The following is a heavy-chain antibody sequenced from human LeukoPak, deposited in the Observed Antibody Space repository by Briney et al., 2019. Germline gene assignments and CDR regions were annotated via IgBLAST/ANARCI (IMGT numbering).Heavy chain of an antibody. Sequence: GGSLRLSCAVSGFTFSNYAMGWVRQAPGKGLEWVSAISGTSGSTYYADSVKGRFTISRDNSKNTLYLQMNSLRAEDTAVYYCAREGSSGWYSYYGMDVWGQGTTVTVSS. CDR3: AREGSSGWYSYYGMDV. CDR1: GFTFSNYA. J-gene: IGHJ6*02. D-gene: IGHD6-19*01. CDR2: ISGTSGST. V-gene: IGHV3-23*01.